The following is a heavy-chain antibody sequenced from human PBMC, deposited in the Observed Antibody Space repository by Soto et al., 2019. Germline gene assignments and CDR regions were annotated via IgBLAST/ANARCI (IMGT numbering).Heavy chain of an antibody. CDR1: GFTFSSRW. CDR2: IKQDENGK. J-gene: IGHJ4*02. CDR3: ATHDGPAAAGLVLDF. V-gene: IGHV3-7*02. Sequence: EVQLVESGGGLVQPGGSLRLSCEASGFTFSSRWMTWVRQGPGKGLEWVANIKQDENGKDYVDSVKGRFTISRDNAKNXXXXXXNXXXXEDTAXYYCATHDGPAAAGLVLDFWGQGTLVTVSS. D-gene: IGHD6-13*01.